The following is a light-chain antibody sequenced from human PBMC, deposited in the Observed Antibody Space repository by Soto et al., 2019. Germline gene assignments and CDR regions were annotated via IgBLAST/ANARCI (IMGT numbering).Light chain of an antibody. CDR2: GAS. V-gene: IGKV3-20*01. CDR3: QHYGSSLWT. CDR1: QSVSSSY. Sequence: TLSCRASQSVSSSYLAWYQQKPGQAPRLLIYGASSRATGIPDRFSGSGSGTDFTLTISRLEPEDFAVYYCQHYGSSLWTFGQGTKVDIK. J-gene: IGKJ1*01.